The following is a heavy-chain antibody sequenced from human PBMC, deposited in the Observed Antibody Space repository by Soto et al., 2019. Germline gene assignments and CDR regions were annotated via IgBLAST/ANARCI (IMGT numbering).Heavy chain of an antibody. CDR1: GFPFSAYA. V-gene: IGHV3-23*01. J-gene: IGHJ5*02. CDR3: ARSVRPLGWFDP. CDR2: ISGNGGSI. Sequence: EVQLLESGGDLVQPGGSLRLACAASGFPFSAYAMNWVRQAPGKGLEWVSGISGNGGSIYYADSVKGRFTLSRDNSKNTVYLQLNSLRGEDTAVYYCARSVRPLGWFDPWGQGTVVTVSS. D-gene: IGHD3-10*01.